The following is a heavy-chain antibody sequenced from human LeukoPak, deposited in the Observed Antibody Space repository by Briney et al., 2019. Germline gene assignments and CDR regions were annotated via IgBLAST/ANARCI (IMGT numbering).Heavy chain of an antibody. CDR2: IFYSGST. CDR1: SGSINSHY. Sequence: SETLCLTYPVSSGSINSHYWRWIREPPGKGLEWIGDIFYSGSTDYNPSLKSRVTISVDTSKNQFSLKLSSVTAADTAVYYCARKRHDSSGYHFDSWGQGTLVTVSS. V-gene: IGHV4-59*11. D-gene: IGHD3-22*01. J-gene: IGHJ4*02. CDR3: ARKRHDSSGYHFDS.